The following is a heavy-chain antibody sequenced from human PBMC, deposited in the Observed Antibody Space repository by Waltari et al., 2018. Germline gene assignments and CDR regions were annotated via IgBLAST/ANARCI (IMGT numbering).Heavy chain of an antibody. V-gene: IGHV3-33*01. D-gene: IGHD3-10*01. Sequence: QVQLVESGGGVVQPGRSLRLSCAASGFTFSRYGMHWVRQAPGKGLEWVAVIWYDGSNKYYADSVKGRFTISRDNSKNTLYLQMNSLRAEDTAVYYCARGGTMVRGVHDYWGQGTLVTVSS. J-gene: IGHJ4*02. CDR3: ARGGTMVRGVHDY. CDR1: GFTFSRYG. CDR2: IWYDGSNK.